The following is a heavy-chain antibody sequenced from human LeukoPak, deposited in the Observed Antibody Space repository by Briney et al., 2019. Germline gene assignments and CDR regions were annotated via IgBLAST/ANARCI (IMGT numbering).Heavy chain of an antibody. V-gene: IGHV3-30-3*01. CDR3: ARMNWGDAFDI. J-gene: IGHJ3*02. CDR2: ISYDGSNK. Sequence: PGGSLRLSCAASEFTFSSYAMHWVRQAPGKGLEWVAVISYDGSNKYYADSVKGRFTISRDNSKNTLYLQMNSLRAEDTAVYYCARMNWGDAFDIWGQGTMVTVSS. CDR1: EFTFSSYA. D-gene: IGHD7-27*01.